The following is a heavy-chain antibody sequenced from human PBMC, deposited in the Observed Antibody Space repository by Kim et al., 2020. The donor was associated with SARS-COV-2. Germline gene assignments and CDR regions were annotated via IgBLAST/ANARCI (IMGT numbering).Heavy chain of an antibody. V-gene: IGHV4-31*02. D-gene: IGHD3-10*01. J-gene: IGHJ5*02. Sequence: SRVTISVDTAKNQFSLKLSSVTAADTAVYYCARSRTVDYYGSGSYEWFDPWGQGTLVTVSS. CDR3: ARSRTVDYYGSGSYEWFDP.